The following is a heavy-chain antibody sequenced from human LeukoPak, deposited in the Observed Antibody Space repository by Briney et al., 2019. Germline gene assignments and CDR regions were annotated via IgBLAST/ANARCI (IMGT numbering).Heavy chain of an antibody. J-gene: IGHJ6*03. CDR2: IYYSGST. V-gene: IGHV4-59*11. CDR3: AGGGTYSSSWYNRYYYYYMDV. Sequence: SETLSLTCTVSRASIRRHYWTWIRQPPGKGLEWIGYIYYSGSTNYNPSLRSRVTISVDTSKNQFSLKLSSVTAADTAVYYCAGGGTYSSSWYNRYYYYYMDVWGKGTTVTISS. CDR1: RASIRRHY. D-gene: IGHD6-13*01.